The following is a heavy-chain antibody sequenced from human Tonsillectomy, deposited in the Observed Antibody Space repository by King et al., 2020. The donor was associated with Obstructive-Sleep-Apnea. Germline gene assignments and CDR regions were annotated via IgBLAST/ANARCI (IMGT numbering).Heavy chain of an antibody. CDR1: GFTFNNAW. CDR2: IKRKADGGTT. J-gene: IGHJ4*02. CDR3: TTPWRLNDYGNYVIADY. V-gene: IGHV3-15*01. Sequence: DVQLVESGGGLVKPGGSLRLSCAASGFTFNNAWMSWVRQAPGKGLEWVGRIKRKADGGTTDYAAPVKGRFIISRDGSKNTLYLQRNSLKTEDTAVYYCTTPWRLNDYGNYVIADYWGQGTLVTVSS. D-gene: IGHD4-11*01.